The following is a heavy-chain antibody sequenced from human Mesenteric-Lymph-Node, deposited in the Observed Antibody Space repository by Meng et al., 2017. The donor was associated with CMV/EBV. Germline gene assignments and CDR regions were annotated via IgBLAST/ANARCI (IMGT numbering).Heavy chain of an antibody. D-gene: IGHD3-9*01. CDR3: ARDRGNDILTGYYWVDY. Sequence: FPFSSYSMNWVRQAPEKGLEWVSSISGSTSYIYYADSVKGRFTISRDNAKNSLYLQMNSLRAEDTAVYYCARDRGNDILTGYYWVDYWGQGTLVTVSS. V-gene: IGHV3-21*01. CDR1: FPFSSYS. CDR2: ISGSTSYI. J-gene: IGHJ4*02.